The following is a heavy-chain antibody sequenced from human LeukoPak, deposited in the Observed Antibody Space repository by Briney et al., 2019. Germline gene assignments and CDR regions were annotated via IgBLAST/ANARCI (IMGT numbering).Heavy chain of an antibody. V-gene: IGHV3-30*02. CDR3: ARDPGYSGYVDHSFNF. Sequence: GGSLRLSCEASGFTFNTYNMNWVRQAPGRGLEWVVFMRYDGSNQYYADSVKGRFTISRDNAENSLYLQMNSLRVEDTAVYFCARDPGYSGYVDHSFNFWGQGTLVTVSS. CDR1: GFTFNTYN. CDR2: MRYDGSNQ. D-gene: IGHD5-12*01. J-gene: IGHJ4*02.